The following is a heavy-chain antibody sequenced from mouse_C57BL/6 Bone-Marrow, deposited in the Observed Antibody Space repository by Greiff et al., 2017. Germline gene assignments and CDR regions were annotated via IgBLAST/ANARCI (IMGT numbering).Heavy chain of an antibody. CDR3: TTGDYYDFDY. CDR1: GFNIKDDY. CDR2: IDPENGDT. D-gene: IGHD1-1*01. J-gene: IGHJ2*01. V-gene: IGHV14-4*01. Sequence: VQLQQSGAELVRPGASVKLSCTASGFNIKDDYMHWVKQRPEQGLEWIGWIDPENGDTEYASKFQGKATITADTSSNTAYLQLSSLTSEDTAVYYCTTGDYYDFDYWGQGTTLTVSS.